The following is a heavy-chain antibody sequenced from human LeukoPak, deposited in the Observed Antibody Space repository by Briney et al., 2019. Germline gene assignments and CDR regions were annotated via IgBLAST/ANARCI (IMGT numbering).Heavy chain of an antibody. Sequence: GGSLRLSCSASGFTFSNAWMSWVRQAPGKGLEFVGRIKSKTDGGTTDYSEPVKGRFIISRDDSTNTLYLQMNSLQTEDTAVYYCTTFSAGFWGQGTLVTVSS. CDR2: IKSKTDGGTT. V-gene: IGHV3-15*01. CDR1: GFTFSNAW. J-gene: IGHJ4*02. D-gene: IGHD3-10*01. CDR3: TTFSAGF.